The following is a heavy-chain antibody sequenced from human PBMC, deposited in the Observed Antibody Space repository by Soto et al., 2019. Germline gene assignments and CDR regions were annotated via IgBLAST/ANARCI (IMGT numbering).Heavy chain of an antibody. D-gene: IGHD2-15*01. CDR3: ARALYCSGGSCYSSDNWFEP. Sequence: EAQLVESGGGLVQPGGSLRLSCAASGFTFSSYWMHWVRQAPGKGLVWVSHIDNDGSSTSYADSVKGRFTISRDNEKNTLYMRMNSVRAEDTALYYCARALYCSGGSCYSSDNWFEPWGQGTLVTVSS. V-gene: IGHV3-74*01. CDR1: GFTFSSYW. CDR2: IDNDGSST. J-gene: IGHJ5*02.